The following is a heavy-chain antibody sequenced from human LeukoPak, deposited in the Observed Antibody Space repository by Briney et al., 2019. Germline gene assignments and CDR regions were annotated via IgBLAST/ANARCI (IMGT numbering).Heavy chain of an antibody. CDR2: ISGSGGST. D-gene: IGHD3-22*01. CDR1: GFTSSSYA. J-gene: IGHJ4*02. V-gene: IGHV3-23*01. Sequence: GGSLRLSCAASGFTSSSYAMSWVRQAPGKGLEWVSAISGSGGSTYYADSVKGRFTISRDNSKNTLYLQMNSLRAEDTAVYYCAKEGRADRGGITMIVVVSTPPYFDYWGQGTLVTVSS. CDR3: AKEGRADRGGITMIVVVSTPPYFDY.